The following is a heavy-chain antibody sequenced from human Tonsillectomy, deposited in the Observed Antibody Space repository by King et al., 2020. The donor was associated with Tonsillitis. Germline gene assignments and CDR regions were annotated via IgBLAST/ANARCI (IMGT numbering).Heavy chain of an antibody. CDR3: AKVTQIRWDEDTYNWFDP. Sequence: VQLVESGGGVVQPGGSLRLSCAASGFTFSSYAMHWVRQAPGKGLEWVAFIRYDGNNIYYLDSVKGRFTISRDNSKNTLYLQMNSLRAEDTAVYYCAKVTQIRWDEDTYNWFDPWGQGTLVTVSS. CDR1: GFTFSSYA. V-gene: IGHV3-30*02. CDR2: IRYDGNNI. D-gene: IGHD5-18*01. J-gene: IGHJ5*02.